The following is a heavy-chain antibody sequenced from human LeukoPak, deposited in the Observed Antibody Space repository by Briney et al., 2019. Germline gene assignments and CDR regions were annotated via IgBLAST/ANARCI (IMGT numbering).Heavy chain of an antibody. J-gene: IGHJ4*02. Sequence: SETLSLTCTVSGGSISSSSYYWGGIRQPPGKGLEWIGSIYYSGSTYYNPSLKSRVTISVDTSKNQFSLKLSSVTAADTAVYYCARIHSSGWYDYWGQGTLVTVSS. CDR3: ARIHSSGWYDY. V-gene: IGHV4-39*01. CDR2: IYYSGST. D-gene: IGHD6-19*01. CDR1: GGSISSSSYY.